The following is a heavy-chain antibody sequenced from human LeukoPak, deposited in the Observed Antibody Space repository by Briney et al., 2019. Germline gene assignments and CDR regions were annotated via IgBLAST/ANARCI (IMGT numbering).Heavy chain of an antibody. J-gene: IGHJ4*02. V-gene: IGHV1-2*02. CDR2: IDANNGDT. CDR1: GYTFRGNY. CDR3: ARDPSSVTLYFFDY. Sequence: ASVKVSCKASGYTFRGNYIHWLRQAPGQGLEWMGWIDANNGDTKSAQKFQGRVTMSRDTSISTAYMDLSSLSPDDAAVYYCARDPSSVTLYFFDYWGQGTLVTISS. D-gene: IGHD4-11*01.